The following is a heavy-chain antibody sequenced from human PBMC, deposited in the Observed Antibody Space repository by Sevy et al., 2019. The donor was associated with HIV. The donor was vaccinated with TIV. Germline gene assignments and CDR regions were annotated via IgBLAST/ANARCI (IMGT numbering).Heavy chain of an antibody. Sequence: SETLSLTCTVSGGSISSSSYYWGWIRQPPGKGLEWTGSINYSGTTYYNPSLKSRISISVDTSKNQCSLRLTSVTAADTAIYYCVRQGGGSYNWFDPWGHGTLVTVSS. CDR3: VRQGGGSYNWFDP. D-gene: IGHD2-15*01. V-gene: IGHV4-39*01. J-gene: IGHJ5*02. CDR2: INYSGTT. CDR1: GGSISSSSYY.